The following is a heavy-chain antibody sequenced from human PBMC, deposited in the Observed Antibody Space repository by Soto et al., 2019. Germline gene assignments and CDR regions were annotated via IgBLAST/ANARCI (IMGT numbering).Heavy chain of an antibody. Sequence: ASVKVSCKASGYTFTGYYMHWVRQAPGQGLEWMGWINPNSGGTNYAQKFQGRVTMTRDTSISTAYMELSRLRSDDTAVYYCARALGDSSGYFRYWVQGTLVTVSS. J-gene: IGHJ4*02. D-gene: IGHD3-22*01. CDR1: GYTFTGYY. V-gene: IGHV1-2*02. CDR2: INPNSGGT. CDR3: ARALGDSSGYFRY.